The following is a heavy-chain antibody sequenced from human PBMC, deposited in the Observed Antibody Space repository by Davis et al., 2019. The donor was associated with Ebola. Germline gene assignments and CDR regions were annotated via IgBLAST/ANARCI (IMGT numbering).Heavy chain of an antibody. J-gene: IGHJ3*02. CDR2: ISSLTSST. CDR1: GFTFSSYS. CDR3: AKGDLRITMKLVVKGGFDI. Sequence: GESLKISCAASGFTFSSYSMNWVRQAPGRGLEWVSAISSLTSSTYYADSVEGRFTISRDNSKKTLYLQMNSLRAEDTALYYCAKGDLRITMKLVVKGGFDIWGQGTMVTVSS. V-gene: IGHV3-23*01. D-gene: IGHD3-22*01.